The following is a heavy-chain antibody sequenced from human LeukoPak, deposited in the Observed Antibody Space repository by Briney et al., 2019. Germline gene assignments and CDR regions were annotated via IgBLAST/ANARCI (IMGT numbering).Heavy chain of an antibody. CDR3: ARGSMRYCSSTSCYYYYGMDV. Sequence: SETLSLTCAVYGGSFSGYYWSWIRQPPGKGLEWIGEINHSGSTNYNPSLKSRVTISVDTSKNQFSLKLSSVTAADTAVYYCARGSMRYCSSTSCYYYYGMDVWGQGTTGTVSS. J-gene: IGHJ6*02. D-gene: IGHD2-2*01. V-gene: IGHV4-34*01. CDR1: GGSFSGYY. CDR2: INHSGST.